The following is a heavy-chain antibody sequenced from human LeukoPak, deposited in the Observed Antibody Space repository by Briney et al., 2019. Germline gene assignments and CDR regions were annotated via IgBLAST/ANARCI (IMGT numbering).Heavy chain of an antibody. J-gene: IGHJ4*02. CDR3: ARGSREKTAFDY. V-gene: IGHV1-69*04. Sequence: GASVKVSCKASGGTFSSYAISWVRQAPGQGLEWMGRIIPILGIANYAQKFQGRVTITADKSTSTAYMELSSLRSEDTAVYYCARGSREKTAFDYWGQGTLVTVSS. CDR1: GGTFSSYA. D-gene: IGHD1-26*01. CDR2: IIPILGIA.